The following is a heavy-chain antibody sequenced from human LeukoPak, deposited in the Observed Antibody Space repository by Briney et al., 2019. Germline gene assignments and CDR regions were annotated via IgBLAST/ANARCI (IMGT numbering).Heavy chain of an antibody. D-gene: IGHD1-26*01. CDR2: INPNSGGT. CDR3: ARFLPQKWELPGNWFDP. J-gene: IGHJ5*02. Sequence: GASVKVSRKASGYTFTGYYMHWVRQAPGQGLEWMGWINPNSGGTNYAQKFQGRVTMTRDTSISTAYMELSRLRSDDTAVYYCARFLPQKWELPGNWFDPWGQGTLVTVSS. V-gene: IGHV1-2*02. CDR1: GYTFTGYY.